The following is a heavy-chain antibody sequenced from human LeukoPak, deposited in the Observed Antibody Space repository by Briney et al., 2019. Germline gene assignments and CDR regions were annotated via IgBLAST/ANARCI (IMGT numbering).Heavy chain of an antibody. J-gene: IGHJ4*02. V-gene: IGHV3-21*01. Sequence: GGSLRLSCAASGFTFSSYSMNWVRQAPGKGLEWVSSISSSSSYIYYADSVKGRFTISRVNAKNSLYLQMNSLRAEDTAVYYCAIDFSSGDYFDYWGQGTLVTVSS. CDR1: GFTFSSYS. CDR2: ISSSSSYI. D-gene: IGHD4-17*01. CDR3: AIDFSSGDYFDY.